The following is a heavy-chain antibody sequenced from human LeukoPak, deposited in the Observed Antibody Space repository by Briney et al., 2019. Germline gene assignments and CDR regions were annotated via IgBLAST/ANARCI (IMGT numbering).Heavy chain of an antibody. CDR1: GYTFISYD. CDR3: ARDNGGAYYFDTSAYYHNDAFDI. CDR2: ISARNGNI. J-gene: IGHJ3*02. V-gene: IGHV1-18*01. Sequence: ASVKVSCKASGYTFISYDINWVRQAPGQGLEWMGWISARNGNINYAQKFQGRVTMTTDTSTSTAYMELRSLRSDDTAVYYCARDNGGAYYFDTSAYYHNDAFDIWGQGTMVTVSS. D-gene: IGHD3-22*01.